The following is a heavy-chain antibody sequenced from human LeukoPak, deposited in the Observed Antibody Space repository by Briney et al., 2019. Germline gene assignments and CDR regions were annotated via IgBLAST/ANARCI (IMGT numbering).Heavy chain of an antibody. J-gene: IGHJ4*02. D-gene: IGHD3-10*01. CDR2: ISYDGSNK. V-gene: IGHV3-30*18. CDR3: AKSLGLPSGTNHSGDY. CDR1: GFTFSSYG. Sequence: PGGSLRLSCAASGFTFSSYGMHWVRQAPGKGLEWVAVISYDGSNKYYADSVKGRFTISRDNSKNTLYLQMNSLRAEDTAVYYCAKSLGLPSGTNHSGDYWDQGTLVTVSS.